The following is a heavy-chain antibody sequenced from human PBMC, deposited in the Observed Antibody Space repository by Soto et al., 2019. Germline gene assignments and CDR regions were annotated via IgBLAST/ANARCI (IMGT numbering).Heavy chain of an antibody. J-gene: IGHJ5*02. Sequence: SETLSLTCAVSGGSISSGGYSWSWIRQPPGKGLEWIGYIYHSGSTYYNPSLKSRVTISVDRSKNQFSLKLSSVTAADTAVYYCARDRKKITILGVVTPQGWFDPWGQGTLVTVSS. CDR3: ARDRKKITILGVVTPQGWFDP. D-gene: IGHD3-3*01. CDR2: IYHSGST. V-gene: IGHV4-30-2*01. CDR1: GGSISSGGYS.